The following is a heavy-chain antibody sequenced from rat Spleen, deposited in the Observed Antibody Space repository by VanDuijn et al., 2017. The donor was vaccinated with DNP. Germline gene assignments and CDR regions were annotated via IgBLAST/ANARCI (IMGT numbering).Heavy chain of an antibody. V-gene: IGHV5-7*01. CDR3: VSRPPPTRGPFDY. Sequence: EVLLVESDGGLVQPGRSLKLSCAVSGFTFSDYYMAWVRQAPKKGLEWVGTISYDRSDTYYRDSVKGRFTMSRDNAKRTLYLQMDSLRSEDTATYYCVSRPPPTRGPFDYWGQGVTVTVSS. J-gene: IGHJ2*01. D-gene: IGHD1-4*01. CDR2: ISYDRSDT. CDR1: GFTFSDYY.